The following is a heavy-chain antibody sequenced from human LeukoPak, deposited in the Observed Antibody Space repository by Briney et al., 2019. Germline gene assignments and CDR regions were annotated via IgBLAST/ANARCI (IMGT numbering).Heavy chain of an antibody. J-gene: IGHJ5*02. CDR1: GFTFSSYA. CDR2: ISGSGGST. V-gene: IGHV3-23*01. Sequence: PGGSLRHSCAASGFTFSSYAMSWARQAPGKGLEWVSAISGSGGSTYYADSVKGRFTISRDNSKSTLYLQMNSLRAEDTAVYYCAKDSGGYPNWFDPWGQGTLVTVSS. CDR3: AKDSGGYPNWFDP. D-gene: IGHD1-26*01.